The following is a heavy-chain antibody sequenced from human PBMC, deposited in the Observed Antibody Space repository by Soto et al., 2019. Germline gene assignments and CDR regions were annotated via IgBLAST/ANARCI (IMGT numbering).Heavy chain of an antibody. CDR1: GYTFTRYG. Sequence: QIQLVQSGLEVKKPGASVIVCCQTSGYTFTRYGINWVRQAPGQELEWMGWINSNHGKRNYAEKFQGRITMTTNTSTLTGYMELRGRKSDDTAVYYCSIYSGDECEAGGHWGQGPLVTVSA. CDR2: INSNHGKR. J-gene: IGHJ4*02. D-gene: IGHD2-21*01. V-gene: IGHV1-18*04. CDR3: SIYSGDECEAGGH.